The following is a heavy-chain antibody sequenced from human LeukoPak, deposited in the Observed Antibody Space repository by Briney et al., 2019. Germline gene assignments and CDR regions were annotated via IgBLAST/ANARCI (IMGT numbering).Heavy chain of an antibody. D-gene: IGHD6-19*01. Sequence: ASVKVSCKASGYTFTGYYVHWVRQAPGQGLEWMGWMNPKSGGTNYAQKFEARVTMNRDTSISTAYMELSRLRSDDTAVYYCARQWLAAKGGYWGRGTLVTVSS. CDR2: MNPKSGGT. V-gene: IGHV1-2*02. CDR3: ARQWLAAKGGY. CDR1: GYTFTGYY. J-gene: IGHJ4*02.